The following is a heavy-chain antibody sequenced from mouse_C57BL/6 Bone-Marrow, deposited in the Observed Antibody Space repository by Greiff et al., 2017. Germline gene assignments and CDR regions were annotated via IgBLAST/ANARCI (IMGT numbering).Heavy chain of an antibody. D-gene: IGHD1-1*01. V-gene: IGHV1-7*01. CDR2: INPSSGYT. CDR1: GYAFSSSW. CDR3: AKGSTNFDY. J-gene: IGHJ2*01. Sequence: VQLQQSGPELVKPGASVKISCKASGYAFSSSWMHWVKQRPGQGLEWIGYINPSSGYTKYNQKFKDKATLTADKSSSTAYMQLSSLTYEDSAVYYCAKGSTNFDYWGQGTTLTVSS.